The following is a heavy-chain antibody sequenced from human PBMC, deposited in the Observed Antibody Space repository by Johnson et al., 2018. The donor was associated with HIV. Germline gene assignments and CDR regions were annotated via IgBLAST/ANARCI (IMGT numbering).Heavy chain of an antibody. V-gene: IGHV3-33*06. D-gene: IGHD3-3*01. Sequence: QVQLVESGGGVVQPGKSLRLSCAASGFAFRNYGMHWVRQAPGKGLEWVAVIWYDGSNKYYADYVKGRFTISRDNSKNTLNLQMNSLRDEDTAVYYCAKPYYDFWSGYYEYNAFDIWGQGTMVTISS. CDR1: GFAFRNYG. CDR2: IWYDGSNK. J-gene: IGHJ3*02. CDR3: AKPYYDFWSGYYEYNAFDI.